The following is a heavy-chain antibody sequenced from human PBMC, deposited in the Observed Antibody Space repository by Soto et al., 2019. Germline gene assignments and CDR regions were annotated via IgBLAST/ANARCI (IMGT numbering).Heavy chain of an antibody. D-gene: IGHD4-17*01. CDR1: GFSSRSYG. CDR2: ISSDGSNK. V-gene: IGHV3-30*18. Sequence: GGSLRLSCAASGFSSRSYGMHWVRQAPGKGLDWVAVISSDGSNKYYADSVKGRFIISRDNSKNTLYLQMNSLRADDTAVYYCANLYGDQFDYWGQGXLVTVSS. J-gene: IGHJ4*02. CDR3: ANLYGDQFDY.